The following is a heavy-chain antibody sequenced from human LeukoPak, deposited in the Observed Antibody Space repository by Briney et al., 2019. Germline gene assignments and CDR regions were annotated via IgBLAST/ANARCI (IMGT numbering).Heavy chain of an antibody. CDR1: GGTFSSYA. Sequence: SVKVSCKASGGTFSSYAISWVRQAPGQRLEWMGGIIPIFGTANYPQKFQGRATITADESTSTAYMELSSLRSEDTAVYYCACPNRRPDFWSGYYYYYMDVWGKGTTVTVSS. D-gene: IGHD3-3*01. CDR2: IIPIFGTA. J-gene: IGHJ6*03. CDR3: ACPNRRPDFWSGYYYYYMDV. V-gene: IGHV1-69*01.